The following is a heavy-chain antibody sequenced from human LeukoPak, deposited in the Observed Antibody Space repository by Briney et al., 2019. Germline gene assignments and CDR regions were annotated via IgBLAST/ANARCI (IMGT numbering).Heavy chain of an antibody. J-gene: IGHJ6*03. D-gene: IGHD3-3*01. CDR2: ISAYNGNT. V-gene: IGHV1-18*01. CDR3: ARVGRFLEWFDYYYYMDV. CDR1: GYTFTSYG. Sequence: ASVKVSCKASGYTFTSYGISWVRQAPGQGLEWMGWISAYNGNTNYAQKLQGRVTMTTDTSTSTAYMELRSLRSDDTAVYYCARVGRFLEWFDYYYYMDVWGKGTTVTVSS.